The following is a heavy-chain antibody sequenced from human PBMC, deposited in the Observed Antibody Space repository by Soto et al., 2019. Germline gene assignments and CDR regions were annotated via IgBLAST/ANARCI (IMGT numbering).Heavy chain of an antibody. D-gene: IGHD6-13*01. J-gene: IGHJ4*02. Sequence: SETLSLICAVYGGSFSGYYWRWLRRPPGNGLAWIGEINHTGSTNYNPSLKSRVTISVDTSKNQSSLKLSSVPAADPAVYYCARGPAAQRPGSSSWYYLDYWGQGTLVTVS. V-gene: IGHV4-34*01. CDR3: ARGPAAQRPGSSSWYYLDY. CDR2: INHTGST. CDR1: GGSFSGYY.